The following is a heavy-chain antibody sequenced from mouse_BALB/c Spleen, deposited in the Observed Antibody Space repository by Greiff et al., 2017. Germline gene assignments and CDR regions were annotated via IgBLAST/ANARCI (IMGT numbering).Heavy chain of an antibody. Sequence: EVKVVESGGGLVQPGGSMKLSCVASGFTFSSYWMSWVRQSPEKGLEWVAEIRLKSDNYATHYAESVKGKFTISRDDSKSRLYLQMNSLRAEDTGIYYCTKYGNYGYAMDYWGQGTSVTVSS. V-gene: IGHV6-6*02. CDR3: TKYGNYGYAMDY. J-gene: IGHJ4*01. D-gene: IGHD2-10*02. CDR2: IRLKSDNYAT. CDR1: GFTFSSYW.